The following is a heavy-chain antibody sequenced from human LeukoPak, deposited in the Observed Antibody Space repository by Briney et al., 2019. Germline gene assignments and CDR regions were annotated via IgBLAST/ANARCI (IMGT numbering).Heavy chain of an antibody. CDR1: GFTFSSYA. D-gene: IGHD3-22*01. CDR2: ISGSGGNT. V-gene: IGHV3-23*01. J-gene: IGHJ4*02. Sequence: GGSLRLSCAASGFTFSSYAMSWVRQAPGKGLEWVSGISGSGGNTYYADSVKGRFTISRDNSKNTLYLQLNSLRAEDTAVYYCANLVYDSSGYSYLEYWGQGTLVTVSS. CDR3: ANLVYDSSGYSYLEY.